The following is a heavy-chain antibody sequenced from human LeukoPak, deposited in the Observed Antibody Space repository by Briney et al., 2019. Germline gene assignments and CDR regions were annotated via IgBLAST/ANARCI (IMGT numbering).Heavy chain of an antibody. CDR1: GFPFGSYV. Sequence: GGSLRLSCEGSGFPFGSYVMSWVRQAPGKGLEWIAYINHNAEMIFYPDFVKGRFTISRDNAKNSLYLQMNSLRAEDTAVYYCARVVSSSWYFDYWGQGTLVTVSS. CDR3: ARVVSSSWYFDY. CDR2: INHNAEMI. V-gene: IGHV3-48*04. J-gene: IGHJ4*02. D-gene: IGHD6-13*01.